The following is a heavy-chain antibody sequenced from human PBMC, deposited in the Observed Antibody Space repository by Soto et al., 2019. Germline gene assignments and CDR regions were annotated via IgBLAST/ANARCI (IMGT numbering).Heavy chain of an antibody. CDR1: GGTFSSYA. CDR2: IIPIFGTA. D-gene: IGHD3-10*01. CDR3: ANTYSTRLWFGELFY. Sequence: SVKVSCKASGGTFSSYAISWVRQAPGQGLEWMGGIIPIFGTANYAQKFQGRVTITADESTSTAYMELSSLRSEDTAVYYCANTYSTRLWFGELFYWGQGTLVTVSS. V-gene: IGHV1-69*13. J-gene: IGHJ4*02.